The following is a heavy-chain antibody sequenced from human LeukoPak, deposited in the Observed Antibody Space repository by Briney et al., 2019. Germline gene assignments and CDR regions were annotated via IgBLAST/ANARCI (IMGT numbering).Heavy chain of an antibody. Sequence: PGGSLRLSCAASGFTFSSYAMSWVRQAPGKGLEWVSAISGSGGSTYYADSVKGRFTISRDNAKNSLFLQMNSLRAEDTSVYYCATANRGYSATVGLWGQGTLVTVSS. CDR1: GFTFSSYA. CDR2: ISGSGGST. V-gene: IGHV3-23*01. J-gene: IGHJ4*02. D-gene: IGHD5-12*01. CDR3: ATANRGYSATVGL.